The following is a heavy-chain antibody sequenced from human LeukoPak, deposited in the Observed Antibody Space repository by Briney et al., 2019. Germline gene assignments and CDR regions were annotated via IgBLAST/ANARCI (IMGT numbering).Heavy chain of an antibody. CDR1: GYTFTSYD. D-gene: IGHD5-18*01. CDR2: MNPNSGNT. J-gene: IGHJ4*02. Sequence: GASVKVSCKASGYTFTSYDINWVRQATGQGLEWMGWMNPNSGNTGYAQKFQGRVTMTRDTSTSTVYMELSSLRSEDTAVYYCARGGYPNPAVDYWGQGTLVTVSS. V-gene: IGHV1-8*01. CDR3: ARGGYPNPAVDY.